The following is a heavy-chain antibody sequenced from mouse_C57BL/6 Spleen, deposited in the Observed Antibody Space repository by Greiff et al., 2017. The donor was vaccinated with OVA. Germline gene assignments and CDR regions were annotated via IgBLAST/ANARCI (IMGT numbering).Heavy chain of an antibody. J-gene: IGHJ3*01. V-gene: IGHV5-4*01. CDR3: ARVPTAY. CDR2: ISDGGSYT. CDR1: GFTFSSYA. Sequence: DVQLQESGGGLVKPGGSLKLSCAASGFTFSSYAMSWVRQTPEKRLEWVATISDGGSYTYYPDNVKGRFTISRDNAKNNLYLQMSHLKSEDTAMYYCARVPTAYWGQGTLVTVSA.